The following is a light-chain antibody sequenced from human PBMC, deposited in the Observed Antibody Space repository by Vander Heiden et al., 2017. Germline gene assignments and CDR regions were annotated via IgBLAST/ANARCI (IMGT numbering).Light chain of an antibody. V-gene: IGKV1-12*01. Sequence: DIPMTQSPSYVSASVGDRVTITCRASQDLSSWLAWYQQKPGRAPQLLIYAASTLQTGVPSRFSGSGSGTEFTLTISRLQPEDFATYYCQQSKSWPTFGEGTKVEIK. CDR3: QQSKSWPT. J-gene: IGKJ4*01. CDR1: QDLSSW. CDR2: AAS.